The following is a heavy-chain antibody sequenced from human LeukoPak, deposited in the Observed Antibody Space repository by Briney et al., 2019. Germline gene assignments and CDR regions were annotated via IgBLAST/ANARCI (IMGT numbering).Heavy chain of an antibody. V-gene: IGHV4-59*13. J-gene: IGHJ6*03. Sequence: SETLSLTCTVSGGSINAYYWSWIRRPPGKGLEWIGYMYYSGSSNYNPSLKSRVTISVDTSKNQFSLKLNSVTAADTAVYYCARDYYGHYYMDVWGKGTTVTISS. CDR1: GGSINAYY. CDR2: MYYSGSS. D-gene: IGHD3-10*01. CDR3: ARDYYGHYYMDV.